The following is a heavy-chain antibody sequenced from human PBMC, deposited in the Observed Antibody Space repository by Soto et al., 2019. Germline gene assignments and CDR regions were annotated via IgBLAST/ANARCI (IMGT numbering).Heavy chain of an antibody. CDR2: IDPSDSYN. CDR1: GYSFTSYW. Sequence: GESLKISCQGSGYSFTSYWISWVRQMPGKGLEWMGRIDPSDSYNKYSPSFQGHVTISADKSISTAYLQWSSLKASDTAMYYCARCGGGSCPFDYWGQGTLVTVSS. J-gene: IGHJ4*02. D-gene: IGHD2-15*01. V-gene: IGHV5-10-1*01. CDR3: ARCGGGSCPFDY.